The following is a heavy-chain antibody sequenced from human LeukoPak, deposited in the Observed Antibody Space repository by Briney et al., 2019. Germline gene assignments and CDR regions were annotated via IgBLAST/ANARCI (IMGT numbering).Heavy chain of an antibody. V-gene: IGHV1-69*13. CDR1: GGTFSSYA. CDR2: IIPIFGTA. D-gene: IGHD2-15*01. Sequence: SVKVSCKASGGTFSSYAISWVRQPPGQGLEWMGGIIPIFGTANYAQKFQGRVTITADESASTAYMELSSLRSEDTAVYYCARDRQPTLGYCSGGSCYSPYYFDYWGQGTLVTVSS. CDR3: ARDRQPTLGYCSGGSCYSPYYFDY. J-gene: IGHJ4*02.